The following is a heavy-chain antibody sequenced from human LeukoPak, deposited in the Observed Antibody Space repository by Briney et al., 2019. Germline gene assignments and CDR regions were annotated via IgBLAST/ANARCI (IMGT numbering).Heavy chain of an antibody. CDR2: IYYSGGT. J-gene: IGHJ3*02. V-gene: IGHV4-59*08. CDR3: ARHGTGQKAFDI. D-gene: IGHD1-14*01. Sequence: PSETLSLTCAVSGGSISGYYWSWIRQPPGKGLEWIWQIYYSGGTIYNPSLKGRVTISVDMTNNHFSLKLSPMTAADTAVFYCARHGTGQKAFDIWGQGTMVTVSS. CDR1: GGSISGYY.